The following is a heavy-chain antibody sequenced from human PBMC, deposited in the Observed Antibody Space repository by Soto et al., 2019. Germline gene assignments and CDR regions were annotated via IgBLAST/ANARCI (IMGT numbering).Heavy chain of an antibody. CDR3: AGTLRFLEWQYYFDY. CDR2: IYYSGST. Sequence: QVQLQESGPGLVKPSQTLSLTCTVSGGSISRGGYYWSWIRQHPGKGLEWIGYIYYSGSTYYNPSLKSRVTISVDTSKNQFSLKLSSVTAADTAVYYCAGTLRFLEWQYYFDYWGQGTLVTVSS. V-gene: IGHV4-31*03. J-gene: IGHJ4*02. CDR1: GGSISRGGYY. D-gene: IGHD3-3*01.